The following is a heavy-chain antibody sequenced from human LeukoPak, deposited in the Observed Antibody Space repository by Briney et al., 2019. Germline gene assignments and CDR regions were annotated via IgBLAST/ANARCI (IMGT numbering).Heavy chain of an antibody. J-gene: IGHJ4*02. V-gene: IGHV5-51*01. CDR1: GYNFTNYW. Sequence: ESLKISCKGSGYNFTNYWIGWVRQMPGKGLEWMGVMYPGDSDTRYSPSFQGQVTISADKSISTAYLQWSSLKASDTAMYYCARQGRCSSTSCPFDYWGQGTLVTVSS. CDR2: MYPGDSDT. CDR3: ARQGRCSSTSCPFDY. D-gene: IGHD2-2*01.